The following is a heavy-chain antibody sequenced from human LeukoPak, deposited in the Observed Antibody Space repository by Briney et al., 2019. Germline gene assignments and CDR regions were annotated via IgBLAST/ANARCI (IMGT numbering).Heavy chain of an antibody. V-gene: IGHV3-23*01. J-gene: IGHJ4*02. D-gene: IGHD1-20*01. Sequence: PGGSLRLSCAASGFTFGGFAMTWVRQAPGKGLQWVSSIRDAGDSTYYADSVKGRFTISRDNSKNTLYLQMNSLGAEDAAIYYCAKSYSDNWYSFDYVGQGTLVTVSS. CDR1: GFTFGGFA. CDR3: AKSYSDNWYSFDY. CDR2: IRDAGDST.